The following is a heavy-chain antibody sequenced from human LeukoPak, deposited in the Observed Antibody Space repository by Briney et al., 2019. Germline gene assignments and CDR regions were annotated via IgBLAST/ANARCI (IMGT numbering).Heavy chain of an antibody. CDR3: AKARSSGWYGQER. CDR1: GFTFSSYA. J-gene: IGHJ4*02. D-gene: IGHD6-19*01. V-gene: IGHV3-23*01. Sequence: GGSLRLTCAASGFTFSSYAMSWVRQAPGKGLEWVSAISGSGGSTYYADSVKGRFTITRDNSKNTLYLQMNSLRAEDTAVYYCAKARSSGWYGQERWGQGTLVTVSS. CDR2: ISGSGGST.